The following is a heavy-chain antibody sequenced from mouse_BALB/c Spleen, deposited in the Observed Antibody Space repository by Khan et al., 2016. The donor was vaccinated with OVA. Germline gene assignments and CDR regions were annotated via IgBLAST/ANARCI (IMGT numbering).Heavy chain of an antibody. Sequence: EVELVESGGGLVQPGGSLKLSCAASGFTFSGYGMSWVRQTPDKRLELVATINSNGGTSYYPDSVKGRFTISRDNAKNTLYLQMSSLKSVDTAMYYCASIYYMYDEDYWYFNVWGAGATVTVSS. D-gene: IGHD2-14*01. V-gene: IGHV5-6-3*01. CDR3: ASIYYMYDEDYWYFNV. CDR1: GFTFSGYG. CDR2: INSNGGTS. J-gene: IGHJ1*01.